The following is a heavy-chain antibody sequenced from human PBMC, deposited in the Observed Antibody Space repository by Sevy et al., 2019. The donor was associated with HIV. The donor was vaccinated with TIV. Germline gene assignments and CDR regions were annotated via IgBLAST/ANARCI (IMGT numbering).Heavy chain of an antibody. CDR2: IRSKANSYAT. CDR3: TRGVVPNAPPSGY. D-gene: IGHD3-3*01. Sequence: GGSLRLSCAASGFTFSGSAMHWVRQASGKGLEWVGRIRSKANSYATAYAASVKGRVTITRDDSKNTAYLQMNSLKTEDTAVYYCTRGVVPNAPPSGYWGQGTLVTVSS. CDR1: GFTFSGSA. V-gene: IGHV3-73*01. J-gene: IGHJ4*02.